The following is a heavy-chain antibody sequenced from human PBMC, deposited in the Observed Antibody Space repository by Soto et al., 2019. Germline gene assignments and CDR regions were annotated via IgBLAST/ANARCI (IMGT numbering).Heavy chain of an antibody. CDR2: ITSNSVYV. D-gene: IGHD2-15*01. Sequence: EVQLVESGGGLVKPGGSLRLSCAVSGFTFSDFDMTWVRQAPGKGLEWVSSITSNSVYVYYADSLKGRFTISRDNAKSSLYLQMNSLRADDTAVYYCARALSGRNFYYHGLDVWGQGTTVTVSS. CDR1: GFTFSDFD. J-gene: IGHJ6*02. V-gene: IGHV3-21*01. CDR3: ARALSGRNFYYHGLDV.